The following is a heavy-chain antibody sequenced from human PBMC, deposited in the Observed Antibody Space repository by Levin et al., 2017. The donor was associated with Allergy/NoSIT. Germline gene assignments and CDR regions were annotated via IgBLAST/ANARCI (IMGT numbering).Heavy chain of an antibody. V-gene: IGHV4-39*07. CDR3: ARDEMVHEIQYYYGMDV. CDR2: IYHSGST. Sequence: PSQTLSLTCTVSGGSISTSSYYWGWIRQPPGKGLEWIGNIYHSGSTYYTPSLRSRVTISVDTSKNQFSLRVNSVTAADTAVYYCARDEMVHEIQYYYGMDVWGQGTTVTVSS. D-gene: IGHD2-8*01. CDR1: GGSISTSSYY. J-gene: IGHJ6*02.